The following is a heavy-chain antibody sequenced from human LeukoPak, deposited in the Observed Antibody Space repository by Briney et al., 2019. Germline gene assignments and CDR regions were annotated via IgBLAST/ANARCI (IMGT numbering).Heavy chain of an antibody. CDR1: GYTFTGYY. CDR3: ATSTMIVVITEGY. CDR2: INPNSGAT. J-gene: IGHJ4*02. Sequence: ASVKVSCKAPGYTFTGYYMHWVRQAPGQGLEWMGWINPNSGATHYAQKFQGRVTMTGDTSINTAYMDLSRLRSDDTAVYYCATSTMIVVITEGYWGQGTLVTVSS. V-gene: IGHV1-2*02. D-gene: IGHD3-22*01.